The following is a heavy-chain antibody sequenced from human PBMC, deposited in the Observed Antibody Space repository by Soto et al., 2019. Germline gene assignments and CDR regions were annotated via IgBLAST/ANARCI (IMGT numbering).Heavy chain of an antibody. CDR3: AKGTSNGGWFNPFDY. Sequence: EVQLLESGGGLVQPGGSLRLSCAASGFTFVNYAMNWVRQAPGKGLEWVATLSGSGTSTYYADSVKGRFTLSRDNSRNTLYLQMNSLRAEDTAVYYCAKGTSNGGWFNPFDYWGQGTLVTVSS. CDR2: LSGSGTST. CDR1: GFTFVNYA. D-gene: IGHD6-19*01. J-gene: IGHJ4*02. V-gene: IGHV3-23*01.